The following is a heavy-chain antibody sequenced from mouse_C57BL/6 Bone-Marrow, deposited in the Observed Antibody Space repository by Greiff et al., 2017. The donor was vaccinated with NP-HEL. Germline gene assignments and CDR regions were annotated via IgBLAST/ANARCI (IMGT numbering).Heavy chain of an antibody. CDR3: AREVITTRVWYFDV. D-gene: IGHD2-4*01. Sequence: DVKLQESGPGLVKPSQSLSLTCSVTGYSITSGYYWNWIRQFPGNKLEWMGYISYDGSNNYNPSLKNRISITRDTSKNQFFLKLNSVTTEDTATYYCAREVITTRVWYFDVWGTGTTVTVSS. CDR1: GYSITSGYY. J-gene: IGHJ1*03. CDR2: ISYDGSN. V-gene: IGHV3-6*01.